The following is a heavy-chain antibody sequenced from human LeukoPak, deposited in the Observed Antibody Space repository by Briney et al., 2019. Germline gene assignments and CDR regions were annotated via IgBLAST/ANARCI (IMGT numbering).Heavy chain of an antibody. CDR3: AKDLRVIEAVLSAEYSPS. CDR2: IRHDGSKK. D-gene: IGHD6-13*01. V-gene: IGHV3-30*02. Sequence: PGGSLRLSCAASGFTVSSNYMSWVRQAPGKGLEWVAFIRHDGSKKYYADSVKGRFTISRDSSKSTLHLQMSSLRSDDSAVYYCAKDLRVIEAVLSAEYSPSWGQGTLVIVSS. J-gene: IGHJ1*01. CDR1: GFTVSSNY.